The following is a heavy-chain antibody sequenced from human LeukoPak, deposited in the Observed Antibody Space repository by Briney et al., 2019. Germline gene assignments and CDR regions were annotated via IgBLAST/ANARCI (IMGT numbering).Heavy chain of an antibody. CDR1: GGSISSYY. Sequence: PSETLSLTCTVSGGSISSYYWSWIRQPPGKGLEWIGYIYYSGSTNYNPSLKSRVTISVDTSKNQFSLKLSSVTAADTAVYYCARHGYYDILTGYYGGFYFDYWGQGTLVTVSS. CDR2: IYYSGST. V-gene: IGHV4-59*08. D-gene: IGHD3-9*01. J-gene: IGHJ4*02. CDR3: ARHGYYDILTGYYGGFYFDY.